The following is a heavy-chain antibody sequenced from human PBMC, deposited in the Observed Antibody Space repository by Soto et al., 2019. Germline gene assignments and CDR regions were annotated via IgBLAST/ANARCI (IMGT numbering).Heavy chain of an antibody. CDR3: ARMRGDIRDMDV. CDR2: VSTSSIDI. J-gene: IGHJ6*03. D-gene: IGHD3-10*01. V-gene: IGHV3-21*01. Sequence: EVRLMASGGGLVKPGGSLRLSCAASVFTLSSYTMNWVRQPPGKGLEWVSSVSTSSIDIFYADSVKGRFTISRDNAKNSLYLQMNSLTAEDTAVYSCARMRGDIRDMDVWGKGTTVTVSS. CDR1: VFTLSSYT.